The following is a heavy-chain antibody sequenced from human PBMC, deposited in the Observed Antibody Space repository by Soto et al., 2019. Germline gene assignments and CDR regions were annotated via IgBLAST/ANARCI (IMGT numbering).Heavy chain of an antibody. CDR2: IYHSGST. V-gene: IGHV4-61*01. J-gene: IGHJ3*02. Sequence: SETLSLTCTVSGGSISNGYYYWSWVRQNPGKGLEWIGYIYHSGSTNYNPSLKSRVTISVDTSKNQFSLKLSSVTAADTAVYYCARRYGKNAFDIWGQGTMVTVSS. D-gene: IGHD5-18*01. CDR3: ARRYGKNAFDI. CDR1: GGSISNGYYY.